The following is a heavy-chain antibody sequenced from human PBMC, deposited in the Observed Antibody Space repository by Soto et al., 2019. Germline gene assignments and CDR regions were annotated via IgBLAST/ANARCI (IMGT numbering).Heavy chain of an antibody. D-gene: IGHD3-22*01. CDR3: ARFRRGLKTFDY. Sequence: SVKVSCKASGGTFSSYAISWVRQAPGQGLEWMGGIIPIFGTANYAQKFQGRVTMTTDTSTSTAYMELRSLRSDDTAVYYCARFRRGLKTFDYWGQGTLVTVSS. CDR2: IIPIFGTA. CDR1: GGTFSSYA. J-gene: IGHJ4*02. V-gene: IGHV1-69*05.